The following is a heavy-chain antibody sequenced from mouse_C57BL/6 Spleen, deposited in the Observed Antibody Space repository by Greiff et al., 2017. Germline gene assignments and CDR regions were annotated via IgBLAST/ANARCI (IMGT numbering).Heavy chain of an antibody. V-gene: IGHV5-6*01. CDR3: ARQATTGVDGYFDV. CDR1: GFTFSSYG. Sequence: EVKVVESGGDLVKPGGSLKLSCAASGFTFSSYGMSWVRQTPDKRLEWVATISSGGSYTYYPDSVKGRFTISRDNAKKTMYLQMSSLKSEDKAMAYWARQATTGVDGYFDVWGTGTTVTVSS. J-gene: IGHJ1*03. D-gene: IGHD1-1*01. CDR2: ISSGGSYT.